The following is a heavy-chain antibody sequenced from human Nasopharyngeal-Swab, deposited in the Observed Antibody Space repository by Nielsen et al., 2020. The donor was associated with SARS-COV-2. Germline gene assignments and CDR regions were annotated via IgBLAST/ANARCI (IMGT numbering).Heavy chain of an antibody. Sequence: GRSLRPACAASGFTFSSHGMHWVRQAPGKGLEWVAVISYDGSNKYYADSVKGRFTISRDNSRNTLYLQMNSLRAEEPVVYYWAKGEGGIAPRDYYYYVDVWGKGTTVTVSS. CDR2: ISYDGSNK. V-gene: IGHV3-30*18. CDR1: GFTFSSHG. CDR3: AKGEGGIAPRDYYYYVDV. J-gene: IGHJ6*03. D-gene: IGHD1-26*01.